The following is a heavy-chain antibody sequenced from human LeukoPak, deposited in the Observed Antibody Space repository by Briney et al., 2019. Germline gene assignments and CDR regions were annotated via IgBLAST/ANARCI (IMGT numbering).Heavy chain of an antibody. V-gene: IGHV4-39*01. D-gene: IGHD3-22*01. CDR1: GGSISSSRYY. CDR3: ARHYSHHYDSSAQKTFDY. J-gene: IGHJ4*02. CDR2: IYYSGSA. Sequence: SETLSLTCTVSGGSISSSRYYWGWIRQPPGKGLEWIGSIYYSGSAYYNPSLKSRVTISVDTSKNQFSLRLSSVTAADTAVYYCARHYSHHYDSSAQKTFDYWGQGTLVTVSS.